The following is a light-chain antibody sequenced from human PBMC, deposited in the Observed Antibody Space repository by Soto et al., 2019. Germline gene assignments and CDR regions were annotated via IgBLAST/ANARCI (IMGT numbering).Light chain of an antibody. CDR1: QNLVYSDGNVY. Sequence: DVVMTQSPLSLPVTLGQPASLSCRSSQNLVYSDGNVYLNWFHQRPGQSPRRLIYDVSQRDSGVTERFSGSGSGTAFTLTISRVEAEDVGVYYCMQGTHWPWTFGQGTKVEIK. CDR3: MQGTHWPWT. CDR2: DVS. J-gene: IGKJ1*01. V-gene: IGKV2-30*01.